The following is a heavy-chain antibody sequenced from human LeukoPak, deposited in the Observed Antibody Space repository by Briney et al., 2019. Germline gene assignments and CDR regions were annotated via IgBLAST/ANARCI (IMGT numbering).Heavy chain of an antibody. CDR1: GFTFDDYA. J-gene: IGHJ4*02. D-gene: IGHD6-19*01. V-gene: IGHV3-9*01. Sequence: GGSLRLSCAASGFTFDDYAMDWVRQAPGKGVEWVSVISWNSGSIGYADSVKGRFTISRDNAKNSLYLQMNSLRAEDTALYYCAKDSNTVAGDFDYWGQGTLVTVSS. CDR2: ISWNSGSI. CDR3: AKDSNTVAGDFDY.